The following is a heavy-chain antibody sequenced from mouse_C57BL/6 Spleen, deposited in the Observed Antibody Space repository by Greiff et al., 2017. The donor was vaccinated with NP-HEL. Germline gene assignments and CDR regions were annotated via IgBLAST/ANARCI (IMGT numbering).Heavy chain of an antibody. CDR3: ARSGFITTVVAPYYYDY. V-gene: IGHV1-62-3*01. J-gene: IGHJ2*01. D-gene: IGHD1-1*01. Sequence: QVQLQQPGAELVKPGASVKLSCKASGYTFTSYWMHWVKQRPGRGLEWIGRIDPNSGGTKYNEKFKGKSTLTVDKSSSTAYMQLSSLTSEDSAVYYCARSGFITTVVAPYYYDYWGQGTTLTVSS. CDR2: IDPNSGGT. CDR1: GYTFTSYW.